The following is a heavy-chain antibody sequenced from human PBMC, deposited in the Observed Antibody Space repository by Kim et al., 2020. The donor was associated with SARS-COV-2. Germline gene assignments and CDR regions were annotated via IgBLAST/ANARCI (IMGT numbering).Heavy chain of an antibody. Sequence: DSVKSRFTISIDNVKNSLYLQMNSLRTEDTALYYCAKDMKSGSYRLPGDYWGQGTLVTVSS. CDR3: AKDMKSGSYRLPGDY. J-gene: IGHJ4*02. V-gene: IGHV3-43*01. D-gene: IGHD1-26*01.